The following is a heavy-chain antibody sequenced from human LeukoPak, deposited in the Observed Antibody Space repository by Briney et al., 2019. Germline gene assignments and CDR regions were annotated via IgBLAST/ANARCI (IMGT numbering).Heavy chain of an antibody. D-gene: IGHD2-21*02. CDR1: GGSISSYY. CDR2: IYYSGST. Sequence: SETLSLTCTVSGGSISSYYWSWIRQPPGKGLEWIGDIYYSGSTNYNPSLKSRVTISVDTSKNQFSLKLSSVTAADTAVYYCARAKGDSYYYYYYMDVWGKGTTVTVSS. CDR3: ARAKGDSYYYYYYMDV. V-gene: IGHV4-59*01. J-gene: IGHJ6*03.